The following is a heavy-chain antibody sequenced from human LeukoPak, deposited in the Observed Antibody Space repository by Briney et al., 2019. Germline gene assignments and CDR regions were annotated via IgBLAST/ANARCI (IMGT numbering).Heavy chain of an antibody. J-gene: IGHJ4*02. Sequence: GGSLRLSCAASGFSFSDYAMSWIRQAPGKGLEWVSAISGSGGSTYYADSVKGRFTISRDNSKNTLYLQMNSLRAEDTAVYYCAKDIAVAAPLGPFDYWGQGTLVTVSS. V-gene: IGHV3-23*01. D-gene: IGHD6-19*01. CDR2: ISGSGGST. CDR3: AKDIAVAAPLGPFDY. CDR1: GFSFSDYA.